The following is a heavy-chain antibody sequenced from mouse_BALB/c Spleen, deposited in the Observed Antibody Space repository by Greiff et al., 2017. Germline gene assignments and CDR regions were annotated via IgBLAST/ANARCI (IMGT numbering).Heavy chain of an antibody. J-gene: IGHJ2*01. CDR3: ARHESSCDY. V-gene: IGHV5-6*03. D-gene: IGHD1-1*01. CDR2: ISSGGSYT. Sequence: EVMLVESGGGLVKPGGSLKLSCAASGFTFSSYGMSWVRQTPDKRLEWVATISSGGSYTYYPDSVKGRFTISRDNAKNTLYLQMSSLKSEDTAMYYCARHESSCDYWGQGTTLTVSS. CDR1: GFTFSSYG.